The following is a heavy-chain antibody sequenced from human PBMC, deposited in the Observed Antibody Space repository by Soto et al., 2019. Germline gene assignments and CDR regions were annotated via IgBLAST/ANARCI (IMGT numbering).Heavy chain of an antibody. CDR3: ARDRGEGGLRYFDWSTYYNWFDP. Sequence: ASVKVSCKASGYTFTSYGISWVRQAPGQGLEWMGWISAYNGNTNYAQKLQGRVTMTTDTSTSTAYMELRSLRSDDTAVYYCARDRGEGGLRYFDWSTYYNWFDPWGQGTLVTVSS. CDR2: ISAYNGNT. J-gene: IGHJ5*02. D-gene: IGHD3-9*01. CDR1: GYTFTSYG. V-gene: IGHV1-18*04.